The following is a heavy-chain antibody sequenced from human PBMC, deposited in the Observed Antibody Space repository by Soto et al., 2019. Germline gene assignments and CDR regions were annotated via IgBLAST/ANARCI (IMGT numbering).Heavy chain of an antibody. CDR2: IKQDGSEK. J-gene: IGHJ6*02. Sequence: GGSLRLSCAASGFTFSSYWMSWVRQAPGKGLEWVANIKQDGSEKYYVDSVKGRFTISRDNAKNSLYLQMNSLRAEDTAVYYCARGRLFWSGYYGMDVWGQGTTVTVSS. V-gene: IGHV3-7*03. CDR3: ARGRLFWSGYYGMDV. CDR1: GFTFSSYW. D-gene: IGHD3-3*01.